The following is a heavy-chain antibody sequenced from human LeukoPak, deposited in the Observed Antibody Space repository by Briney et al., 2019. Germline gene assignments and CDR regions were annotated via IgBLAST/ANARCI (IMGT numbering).Heavy chain of an antibody. CDR2: ISRSSSYI. CDR3: ARGRVPTPTSPFDC. V-gene: IGHV3-21*01. CDR1: GFTFSSYN. D-gene: IGHD5-24*01. J-gene: IGHJ4*02. Sequence: GGSLRLSCAASGFTFSSYNMNWVRQAPGKGLEWVSSISRSSSYIYYADSVKGRFTISRDNAKNSLYLQMNSLRAEDTAVYYCARGRVPTPTSPFDCWGQGALVTVSS.